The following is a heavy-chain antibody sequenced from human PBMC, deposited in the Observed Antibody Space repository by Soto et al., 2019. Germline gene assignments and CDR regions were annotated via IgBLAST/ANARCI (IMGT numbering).Heavy chain of an antibody. CDR1: GFTFSSYE. CDR2: ISSSGGAI. Sequence: EVQLVESGGDLVQPGGSLRLSCAASGFTFSSYEMNWVRQAPGKGLEWVSYISSSGGAIYYADSVKGRFTISRDSAKNSLYRQMNSLRAEDTAIYYCARDSAVLGGGIDYWGQGTLVTVSS. CDR3: ARDSAVLGGGIDY. D-gene: IGHD3-16*01. V-gene: IGHV3-48*03. J-gene: IGHJ4*02.